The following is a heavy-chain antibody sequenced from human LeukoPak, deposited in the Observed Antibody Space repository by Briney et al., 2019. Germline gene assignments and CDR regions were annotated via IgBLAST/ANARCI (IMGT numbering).Heavy chain of an antibody. CDR1: GFTFSSYE. D-gene: IGHD4-23*01. Sequence: GGSLRLSCAASGFTFSSYEMNWVRQAPGKGLEWVSAISGSGGSTYYADSVKGRFTISRDNSKNTLYLQMNSLRAEDTAVYYCAKEGGNTLCFDYWGQGTLVTVSS. CDR2: ISGSGGST. V-gene: IGHV3-23*01. J-gene: IGHJ4*02. CDR3: AKEGGNTLCFDY.